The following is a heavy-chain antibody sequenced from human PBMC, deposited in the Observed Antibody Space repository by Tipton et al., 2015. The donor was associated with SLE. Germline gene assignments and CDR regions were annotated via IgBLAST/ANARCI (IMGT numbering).Heavy chain of an antibody. D-gene: IGHD3-9*01. CDR2: VPPSGGT. J-gene: IGHJ5*02. V-gene: IGHV4-39*07. CDR3: VRDKWGEYYPSTGYFWSFDP. Sequence: TLSLTCTVSGGSISSSSYYWGWIRPPPGKGLEWIGRVPPSGGTNYNPSLKSRVTMSVDTSKNQFSLNLSSLTAADTAVYYCVRDKWGEYYPSTGYFWSFDPWGQGILVTVSS. CDR1: GGSISSSSYY.